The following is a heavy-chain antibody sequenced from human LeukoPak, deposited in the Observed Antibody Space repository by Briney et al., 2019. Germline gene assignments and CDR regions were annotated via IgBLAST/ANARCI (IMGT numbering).Heavy chain of an antibody. CDR2: IYYCGST. CDR1: GGSISSFY. J-gene: IGHJ4*02. D-gene: IGHD1-26*01. CDR3: ARDAGATFDY. Sequence: PSETLSLTCTVSGGSISSFYWSWIRQPPGKGLEWIGYIYYCGSTKYNPSLKSRVTISVDTSKNQFSLRLNSVTAADTAVYYCARDAGATFDYWGQGTLVTVSS. V-gene: IGHV4-59*01.